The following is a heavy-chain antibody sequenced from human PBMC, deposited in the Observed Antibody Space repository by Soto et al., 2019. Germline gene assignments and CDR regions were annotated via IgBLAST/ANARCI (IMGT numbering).Heavy chain of an antibody. CDR2: ISSHGVNT. Sequence: EVQLLESGGGLVQPGGSLRLSCAASGFTFSDCAMSWVRRAPGKGLEWLSTISSHGVNTYYADSVKGRLTISRDNSKNTLYVQMNSLRADDTAIYYCVQKPAVAATGHFGDWGQGTLVTVSS. J-gene: IGHJ4*02. CDR3: VQKPAVAATGHFGD. D-gene: IGHD6-19*01. V-gene: IGHV3-23*01. CDR1: GFTFSDCA.